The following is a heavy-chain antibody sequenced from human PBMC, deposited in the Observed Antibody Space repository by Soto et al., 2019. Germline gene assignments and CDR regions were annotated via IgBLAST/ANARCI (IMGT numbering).Heavy chain of an antibody. J-gene: IGHJ1*01. CDR2: IYYSGST. D-gene: IGHD2-15*01. V-gene: IGHV4-30-4*01. Sequence: SETLSLTCTVSGGSISSGDYYWRWIRQPPGKGLEWIGYIYYSGSTYYNPSLKSRVTISVDTSKNQFSLKLSSVTAADTAVYYCARRPQDCSGGRCYLYFHHWGQGTLVTVSS. CDR1: GGSISSGDYY. CDR3: ARRPQDCSGGRCYLYFHH.